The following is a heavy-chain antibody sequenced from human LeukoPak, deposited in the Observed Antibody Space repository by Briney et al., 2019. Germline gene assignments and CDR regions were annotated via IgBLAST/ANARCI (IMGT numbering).Heavy chain of an antibody. CDR3: ARAPGEGWFDP. D-gene: IGHD4-17*01. V-gene: IGHV3-7*01. J-gene: IGHJ5*02. CDR2: IKQDGSEK. Sequence: PGGSLRLSCAASGFTFSSYWMSWVRQAPGKGLERVASIKQDGSEKYYVDSVKGRFTISRDNAKNSLYLQMNSLRAEDTALYYCARAPGEGWFDPWGQGTLVTVSS. CDR1: GFTFSSYW.